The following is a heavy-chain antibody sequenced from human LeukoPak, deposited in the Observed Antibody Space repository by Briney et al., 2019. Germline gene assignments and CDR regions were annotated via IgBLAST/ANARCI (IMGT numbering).Heavy chain of an antibody. CDR2: IYSGVPT. V-gene: IGHV4-4*09. Sequence: SETLSLTCTTSGVSISRFYWSWVRQPPGKGLEWIGNIYSGVPTYFNPSLKSRVIISVDASKNQFSLNLTSVTAADTAMYYCVQTTGWPGFDYWGQGILVTVSS. CDR3: VQTTGWPGFDY. CDR1: GVSISRFY. D-gene: IGHD1-1*01. J-gene: IGHJ4*02.